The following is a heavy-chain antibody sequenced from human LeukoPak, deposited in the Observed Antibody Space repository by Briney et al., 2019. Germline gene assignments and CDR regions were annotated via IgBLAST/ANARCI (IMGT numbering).Heavy chain of an antibody. CDR1: GFTFSSYA. CDR2: ISGIGGST. V-gene: IGHV3-23*01. CDR3: AKGRYSYGYSVNYYYMDV. Sequence: GGSLRLSCAASGFTFSSYAMSWVRQAPGKGLEWVSAISGIGGSTYYADSVKGRFTISRDNSKNTLYLQMNSLRAEDTAVYYCAKGRYSYGYSVNYYYMDVWGKGTTVTVSS. D-gene: IGHD5-18*01. J-gene: IGHJ6*03.